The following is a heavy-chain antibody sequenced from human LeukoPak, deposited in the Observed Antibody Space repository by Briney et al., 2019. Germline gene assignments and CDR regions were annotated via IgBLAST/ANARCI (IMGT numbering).Heavy chain of an antibody. Sequence: ASETVTCKASGYTFTSYRISWVRQAPGQGLERMGWISAYNGNTNYAQKPQGRVTMTTDTSTSTAYMELRSLRSDDTAVYYCARSRGSSWDENWFDPWGQGTLVTVSS. CDR3: ARSRGSSWDENWFDP. CDR2: ISAYNGNT. V-gene: IGHV1-18*01. J-gene: IGHJ5*02. D-gene: IGHD6-13*01. CDR1: GYTFTSYR.